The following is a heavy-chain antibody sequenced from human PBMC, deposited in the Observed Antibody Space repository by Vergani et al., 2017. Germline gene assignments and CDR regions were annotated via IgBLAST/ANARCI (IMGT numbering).Heavy chain of an antibody. V-gene: IGHV3-11*01. J-gene: IGHJ6*03. CDR2: ISSRGSTI. CDR1: GFTFSDYY. D-gene: IGHD3-3*01. Sequence: QVQLVESGGGLVKPGGSLRLSCAASGFTFSDYYMSWIRQAPGKGLEWVSYISSRGSTIYYADSVKGRFTISRDNAKNSLYLQMNSLRAEDTAVYYWARVDGFWSGYYRNYYYYMDVWGKGTTVTVSS. CDR3: ARVDGFWSGYYRNYYYYMDV.